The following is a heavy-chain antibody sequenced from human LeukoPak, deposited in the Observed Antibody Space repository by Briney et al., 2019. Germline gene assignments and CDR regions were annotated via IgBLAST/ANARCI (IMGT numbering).Heavy chain of an antibody. V-gene: IGHV3-23*01. J-gene: IGHJ4*02. CDR2: ISGSGGST. CDR3: AKGAHIVGATRFDY. D-gene: IGHD1-26*01. CDR1: GFTFSSYS. Sequence: GGSLRLSCAASGFTFSSYSMNWVRHAPGKGLEWVSAISGSGGSTYYADSVKGRFTISRDNSKNTLYLQMNSLRAEDTAVYYCAKGAHIVGATRFDYWGQGTLVTVSS.